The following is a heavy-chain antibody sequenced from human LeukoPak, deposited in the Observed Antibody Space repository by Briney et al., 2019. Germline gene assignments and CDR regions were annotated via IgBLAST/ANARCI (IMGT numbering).Heavy chain of an antibody. CDR2: ISGGGGST. D-gene: IGHD4-17*01. CDR1: GFTFSSYA. J-gene: IGHJ4*02. Sequence: GGSLRLSCAASGFTFSSYAMTWVRQAPGKGLEWVSTISGGGGSTYYADSVKGQFTMSRDNSKNTLYLQMNSLRAEDTAVYYCAKDKNDYGIYYFDYWGQGTLVTVSS. V-gene: IGHV3-23*01. CDR3: AKDKNDYGIYYFDY.